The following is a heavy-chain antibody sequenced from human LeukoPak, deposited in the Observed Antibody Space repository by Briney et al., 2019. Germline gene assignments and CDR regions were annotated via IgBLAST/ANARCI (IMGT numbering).Heavy chain of an antibody. Sequence: GGSLRLSCAASGFTFSNYEMNWVRQAPGKGLEWVSYISSSGRTIYYADSVKGRFTISRDDAKNSLYLQMSSLRTEDTAVYYRASPQYYFDYWGQGTLVTVSS. CDR1: GFTFSNYE. D-gene: IGHD5-24*01. CDR3: ASPQYYFDY. CDR2: ISSSGRTI. J-gene: IGHJ4*02. V-gene: IGHV3-48*03.